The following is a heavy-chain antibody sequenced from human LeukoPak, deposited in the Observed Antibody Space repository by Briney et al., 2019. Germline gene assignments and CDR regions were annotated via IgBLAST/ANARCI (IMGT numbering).Heavy chain of an antibody. CDR3: AKDRRGGYSGYDHHYYFDY. D-gene: IGHD5-12*01. V-gene: IGHV3-23*01. CDR2: ISGSGGST. Sequence: PGGSLRLSCAASGFTFSSYAMSWVRQAPGKGLEWVSAISGSGGSTNYADSVKGRFTISRDNSKNTLYLQMNSLRAEDTAVYYCAKDRRGGYSGYDHHYYFDYWGQGTLVTVSS. CDR1: GFTFSSYA. J-gene: IGHJ4*02.